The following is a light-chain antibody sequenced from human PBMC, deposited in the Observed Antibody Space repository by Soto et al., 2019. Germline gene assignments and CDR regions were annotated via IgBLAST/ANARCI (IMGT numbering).Light chain of an antibody. CDR2: GVS. Sequence: QSALTQPRSVSGSPGQSVTISCTGTSSDVGGYNYVSWYQQQPGQAPKLMMYGVSERPSGVPDRFSGSKSGNTASLTISGXQAEDEADYYCCSYAGSNTDAFGTGTKLTVL. CDR1: SSDVGGYNY. J-gene: IGLJ1*01. CDR3: CSYAGSNTDA. V-gene: IGLV2-11*01.